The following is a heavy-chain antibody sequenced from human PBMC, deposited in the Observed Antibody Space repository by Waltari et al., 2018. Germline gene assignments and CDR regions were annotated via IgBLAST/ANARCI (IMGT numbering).Heavy chain of an antibody. CDR1: GFTFSSYA. CDR3: ANYRTDTAMVNDAFDI. D-gene: IGHD5-18*01. CDR2: ISGSGGST. V-gene: IGHV3-23*01. Sequence: EVQLLESGGGLVQPGGSLRLSCAASGFTFSSYAMRLVRQAPGKGLERVSAISGSGGSTYYADSVKGRFTISRDNSKNTLYLQMNSLRAEDTAVYYCANYRTDTAMVNDAFDIWGQGTMVTVSS. J-gene: IGHJ3*02.